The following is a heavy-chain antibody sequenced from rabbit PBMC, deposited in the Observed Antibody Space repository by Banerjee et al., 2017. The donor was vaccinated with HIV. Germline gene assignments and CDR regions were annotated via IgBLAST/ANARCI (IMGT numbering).Heavy chain of an antibody. Sequence: QEQLEESGGGLVQPEGSLTLTCTASGFSFSSSYWICWVRQAPGKGLEWIACIYAGSSGTTYYATWVNGRFSISKTSSTTVTLQMTSLTAADTATYFCAKDYAGGGSDFNWDLWGQGTLVTVS. D-gene: IGHD8-1*01. V-gene: IGHV1S45*01. CDR3: AKDYAGGGSDFNWDL. CDR2: IYAGSSGTT. CDR1: GFSFSSSYW. J-gene: IGHJ3*01.